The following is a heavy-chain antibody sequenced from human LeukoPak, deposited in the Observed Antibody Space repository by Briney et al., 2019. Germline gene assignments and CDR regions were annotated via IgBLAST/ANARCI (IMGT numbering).Heavy chain of an antibody. D-gene: IGHD3-3*01. J-gene: IGHJ4*02. CDR2: IYYSGST. V-gene: IGHV4-30-4*08. CDR3: ARGRGGVVIYYFDY. CDR1: GGSISSGDYY. Sequence: SETLSLTCTVSGGSISSGDYYWSWIRQPPGKGLEWIGYIYYSGSTYYNPSLKSRVTISVDTSKNQFSLKLSPVTAADTAVYYCARGRGGVVIYYFDYWGQGTLVTVSS.